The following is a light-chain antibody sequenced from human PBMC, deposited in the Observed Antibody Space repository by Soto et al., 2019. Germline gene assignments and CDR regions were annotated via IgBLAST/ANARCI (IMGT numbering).Light chain of an antibody. CDR3: SSSTNTSTLVI. J-gene: IGLJ2*01. V-gene: IGLV2-14*01. Sequence: QSALTQPASVSGSPGQSITLSCTGTTSDLGRYKFVSWYQQYPGKAPRLMMYEVSNRPSGVSNRFSGSKSGNTASLTISGLQAADEAIYYCSSSTNTSTLVIFGGGTKLTVL. CDR2: EVS. CDR1: TSDLGRYKF.